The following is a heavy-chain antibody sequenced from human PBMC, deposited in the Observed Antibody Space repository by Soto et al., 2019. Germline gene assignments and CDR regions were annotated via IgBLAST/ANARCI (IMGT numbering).Heavy chain of an antibody. Sequence: GGSLRLSCAASGFTFSSYAMHWVRQAPGKGLEWVAVISYDGSNKYYADSVKGRFTISRDNSKNTLYLEMNSLRAEDTAIYYCAKGIAAPGTGWFDPWGQGTLVTVSS. CDR3: AKGIAAPGTGWFDP. CDR1: GFTFSSYA. V-gene: IGHV3-30-3*01. D-gene: IGHD6-13*01. J-gene: IGHJ5*02. CDR2: ISYDGSNK.